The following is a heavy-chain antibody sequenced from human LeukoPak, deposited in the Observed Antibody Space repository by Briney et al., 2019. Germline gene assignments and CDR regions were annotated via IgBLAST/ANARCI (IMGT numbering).Heavy chain of an antibody. D-gene: IGHD6-19*01. J-gene: IGHJ4*02. CDR3: TTGRDSSGWYEGFDY. CDR1: GFTFSNAW. V-gene: IGHV3-15*01. Sequence: PGGSLRLSCAASGFTFSNAWMSWVRQAPGKGLEWVGRIKSKTDGGTTDYAAPVKGRFTISRDDSKNTLYLQMNSLKTEDTAVYYCTTGRDSSGWYEGFDYWGQGTLVTVSS. CDR2: IKSKTDGGTT.